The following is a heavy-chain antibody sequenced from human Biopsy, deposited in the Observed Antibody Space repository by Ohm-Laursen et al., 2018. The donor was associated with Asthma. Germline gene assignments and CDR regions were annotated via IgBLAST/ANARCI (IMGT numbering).Heavy chain of an antibody. V-gene: IGHV7-4-1*01. J-gene: IGHJ4*01. Sequence: ASVKVSCKISGYTVTRYAINWVRQAPGQGLEWMGWINTNSGTPTYVQGFSGRFVFSLDPSVTTAYLQIDSLRSEDTGVYYCTRAGSTFVADYWGQGTLVTVSS. CDR1: GYTVTRYA. D-gene: IGHD5-12*01. CDR2: INTNSGTP. CDR3: TRAGSTFVADY.